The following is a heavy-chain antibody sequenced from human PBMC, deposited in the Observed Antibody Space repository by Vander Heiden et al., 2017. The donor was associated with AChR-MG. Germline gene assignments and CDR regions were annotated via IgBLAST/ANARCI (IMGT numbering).Heavy chain of an antibody. CDR1: GGPISSSSYY. J-gene: IGHJ5*02. V-gene: IGHV4-39*01. CDR3: ARPILSYWFDP. CDR2: IYYSGST. Sequence: QLQLQESGPGLVKPSATLSLTCTVSGGPISSSSYYWGWIRQPPGKGLEWSGSIYYSGSTYYNPALKRRVTISVDTSKNQFSLKLSSVTAADTAVYYCARPILSYWFDPWGQGTLVTVSS.